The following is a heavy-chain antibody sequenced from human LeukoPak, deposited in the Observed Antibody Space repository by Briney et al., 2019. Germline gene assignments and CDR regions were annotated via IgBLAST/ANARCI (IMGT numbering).Heavy chain of an antibody. J-gene: IGHJ4*02. CDR1: GFTLSSYE. Sequence: PGGSLRLSCIASGFTLSSYEMSWIRQAPGKGLEWVSSVDYSGGDTHYADSVMGRFTISRDNSKNTLYLQLNSLSADDTAVYYCAKATSVAGTIDYWGQGTLVTVSS. V-gene: IGHV3-23*01. CDR2: VDYSGGDT. CDR3: AKATSVAGTIDY. D-gene: IGHD6-19*01.